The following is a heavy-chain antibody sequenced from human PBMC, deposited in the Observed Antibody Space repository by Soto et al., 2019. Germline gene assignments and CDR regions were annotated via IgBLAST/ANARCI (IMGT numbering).Heavy chain of an antibody. Sequence: PGGSLRLSCAASGFTFTDYWMSWVRQAPGKGLEWVANLNQDGSEKNCVDSVKGRFTISRDNAKNSVYLQLNSLRAEDTAVYYCARDRFIGTYYLKGVTYVFDNWGQGAPVTVSS. D-gene: IGHD1-26*01. V-gene: IGHV3-7*03. CDR2: LNQDGSEK. CDR1: GFTFTDYW. J-gene: IGHJ4*02. CDR3: ARDRFIGTYYLKGVTYVFDN.